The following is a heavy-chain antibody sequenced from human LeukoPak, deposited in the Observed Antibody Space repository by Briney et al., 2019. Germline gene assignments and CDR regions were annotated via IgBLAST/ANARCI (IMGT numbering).Heavy chain of an antibody. CDR2: IFYSGST. Sequence: SETLSLTCTVSGGSITSYYWNWIRQPPGKGLEWIGYIFYSGSTYYNPSLKSRVTISVDTSKNQFSLRLTSVTAADTAVYYCARDRQWLVPRSYYYGMDVWGQGTTATVSS. D-gene: IGHD6-19*01. CDR3: ARDRQWLVPRSYYYGMDV. J-gene: IGHJ6*02. V-gene: IGHV4-59*01. CDR1: GGSITSYY.